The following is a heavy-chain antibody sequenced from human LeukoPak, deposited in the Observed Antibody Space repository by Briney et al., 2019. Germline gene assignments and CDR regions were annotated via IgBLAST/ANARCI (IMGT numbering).Heavy chain of an antibody. J-gene: IGHJ3*01. CDR1: GFTFSSYG. D-gene: IGHD3-3*01. CDR3: ARESGWGLPHAFDF. Sequence: GGSLRLSCAASGFTFSSYGMHWVRQAPGKGLEWVAVISYDGSNKYYADSVKGRFSISRDNSKNTLYLQMNSLRAEDTAVYYCARESGWGLPHAFDFWGQGTMVTVSS. V-gene: IGHV3-30*03. CDR2: ISYDGSNK.